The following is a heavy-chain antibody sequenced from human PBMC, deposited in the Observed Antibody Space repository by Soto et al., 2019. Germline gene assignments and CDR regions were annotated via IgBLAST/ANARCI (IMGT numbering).Heavy chain of an antibody. CDR2: IGASGAGT. V-gene: IGHV3-23*01. J-gene: IGHJ4*02. Sequence: ETLSLTCAVYGGSFSSYHWSWIRQTPGKGLEWVSAIGASGAGTYYADSVKGRFTISRDNSKNTLHLQMNSLRAEDTAVYYCALRKTGSYFDYWGQGTLVTVSS. CDR3: ALRKTGSYFDY. D-gene: IGHD1-26*01. CDR1: GGSFSSYH.